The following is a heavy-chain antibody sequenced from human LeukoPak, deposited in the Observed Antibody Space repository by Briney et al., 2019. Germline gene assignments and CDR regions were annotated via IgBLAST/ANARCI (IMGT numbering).Heavy chain of an antibody. CDR3: ARGVVAAAGRTFDF. Sequence: ASETLSLTCTVSGDSFSYFYWSWIRQPPGKGLEWIGYIYNSGSTNYNPSLKSRVTISLYTSKNQFSLKLSSVTAADTAVYYCARGVVAAAGRTFDFWGQGTLVTVSS. CDR2: IYNSGST. J-gene: IGHJ4*02. CDR1: GDSFSYFY. V-gene: IGHV4-59*01. D-gene: IGHD6-13*01.